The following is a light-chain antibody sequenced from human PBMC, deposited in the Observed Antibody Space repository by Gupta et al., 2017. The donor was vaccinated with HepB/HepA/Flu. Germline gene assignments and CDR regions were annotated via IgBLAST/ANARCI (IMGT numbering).Light chain of an antibody. J-gene: IGLJ2*01. Sequence: YELTQPPSVSVSPGQTASIPCSGDKLGDKYACWYQQKPGQSPVLVIYQDSKRPSGIPERFSGSNSGNTATLTISGTQAMDEADYYCQAWDSSTLVVFGGGTKLTVL. CDR2: QDS. V-gene: IGLV3-1*01. CDR1: KLGDKY. CDR3: QAWDSSTLVV.